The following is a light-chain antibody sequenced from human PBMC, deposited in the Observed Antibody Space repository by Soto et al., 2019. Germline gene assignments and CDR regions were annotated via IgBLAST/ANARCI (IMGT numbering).Light chain of an antibody. CDR3: QQYGSSLRYT. V-gene: IGKV3-20*01. J-gene: IGKJ2*01. CDR1: QSVSSSY. Sequence: EIVLTQSPGTLSLSPGEIATLSCRASQSVSSSYLSWYQQKPGQAPRLLLYGASSRATGIPDRFSGSGSGTDFTLTISRLEPEDFAVYYCQQYGSSLRYTFGQGTKLEIK. CDR2: GAS.